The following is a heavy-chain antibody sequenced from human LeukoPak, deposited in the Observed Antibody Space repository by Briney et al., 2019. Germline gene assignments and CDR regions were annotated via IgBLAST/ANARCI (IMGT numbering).Heavy chain of an antibody. D-gene: IGHD5-18*01. J-gene: IGHJ5*02. V-gene: IGHV1-69*01. Sequence: SVKVSCKASGGTFSSYAISWVRQAPGQGLEWMGGIIPIFGTANYAQKFQGRVTITADESTSTAYMELSSLRSEDTAVYYCARDENTAMVSGPWSQGTLVTVSS. CDR1: GGTFSSYA. CDR2: IIPIFGTA. CDR3: ARDENTAMVSGP.